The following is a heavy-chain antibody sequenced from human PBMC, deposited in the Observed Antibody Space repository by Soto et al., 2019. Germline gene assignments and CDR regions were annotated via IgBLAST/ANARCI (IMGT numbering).Heavy chain of an antibody. D-gene: IGHD3-3*01. Sequence: ASVKVSCKASGYTFTSYDINWVRQATGQGLEWMGWMNPNSGNTGYAQKFQGRVTMTRNTSISTAYMELSSLRSEDTAVYYCARGLGGNPYYDFWSGYFSQYMDVWGKGTTVTVSS. V-gene: IGHV1-8*01. CDR1: GYTFTSYD. CDR2: MNPNSGNT. J-gene: IGHJ6*03. CDR3: ARGLGGNPYYDFWSGYFSQYMDV.